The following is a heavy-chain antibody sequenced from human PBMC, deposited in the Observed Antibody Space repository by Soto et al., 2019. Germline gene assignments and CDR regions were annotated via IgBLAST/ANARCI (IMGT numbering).Heavy chain of an antibody. J-gene: IGHJ4*02. CDR2: IIPVLDIE. V-gene: IGHV1-69*02. Sequence: QVQLVQSGAEVKKPGSSVKVSCKVSGGTFSSYTISWVRQAPGQGLEWMGRIIPVLDIEKYAQKFQGRVTITVDKSTSTAYMELVSLRSEDTAVYYCAGLTETGTTAYDYWGQGTLVNVSS. D-gene: IGHD1-7*01. CDR3: AGLTETGTTAYDY. CDR1: GGTFSSYT.